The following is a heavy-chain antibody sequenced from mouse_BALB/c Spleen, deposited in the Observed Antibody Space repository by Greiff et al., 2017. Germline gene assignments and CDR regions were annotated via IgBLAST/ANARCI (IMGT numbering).Heavy chain of an antibody. Sequence: EVQGVESGGGLVQPGGSLKLSCAASGFTFSSYGMSWVRQTPDKRLELVATINSNGGSTYYPDSVKGRFTISRDNAKNTLYLQMSSLKSEDTAMYYCARDRSTMITTGYWGQGTTLTVSS. CDR1: GFTFSSYG. D-gene: IGHD2-4*01. CDR3: ARDRSTMITTGY. CDR2: INSNGGST. V-gene: IGHV5-6-3*01. J-gene: IGHJ2*01.